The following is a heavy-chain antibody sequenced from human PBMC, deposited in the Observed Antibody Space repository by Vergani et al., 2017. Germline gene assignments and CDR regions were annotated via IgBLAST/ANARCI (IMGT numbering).Heavy chain of an antibody. D-gene: IGHD2-2*03. CDR2: INHSGST. J-gene: IGHJ6*02. CDR1: GGSFSGYY. CDR3: ARALDIVVDYYYGMDV. V-gene: IGHV4-34*01. Sequence: QVQLQQWGAGLLKPSETLSLTCAVYGGSFSGYYWSWIRQPPGKGLEWIGEINHSGSTNYNPSLKSRVTISVDTSKNQFSLKLSSVTAADTAVYYCARALDIVVDYYYGMDVWGQGTTVTVSS.